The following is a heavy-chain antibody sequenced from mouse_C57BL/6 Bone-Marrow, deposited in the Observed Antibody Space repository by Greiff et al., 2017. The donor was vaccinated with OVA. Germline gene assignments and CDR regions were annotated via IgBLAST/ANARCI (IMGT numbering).Heavy chain of an antibody. D-gene: IGHD3-2*02. J-gene: IGHJ4*01. Sequence: EVQLQQSGPVLVKPGASVKMSCKASGYTFTDYYMNWVKQSHGKSLEWIGVINPYNGGTSYNQKFKGKATLTVDKSSSTAYMELNSLTSEDSAVYYCARRGSGVEGAMDYWGQGTSVTVSS. V-gene: IGHV1-19*01. CDR2: INPYNGGT. CDR3: ARRGSGVEGAMDY. CDR1: GYTFTDYY.